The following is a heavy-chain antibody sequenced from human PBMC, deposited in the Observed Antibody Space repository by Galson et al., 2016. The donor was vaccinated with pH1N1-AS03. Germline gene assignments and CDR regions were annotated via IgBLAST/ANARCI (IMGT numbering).Heavy chain of an antibody. J-gene: IGHJ4*02. CDR2: IYFSGRT. D-gene: IGHD2-2*01. CDR1: AGSISTYY. Sequence: TCTVSAGSISTYYWTWIRQPPGRGLEWIGYIYFSGRTNCSPSLKSRANISLDRSRNQFSLNLNSVTAADTAVYYCARVRSEWLGVNSSWYGIDSWGQGTLVTVSS. CDR3: ARVRSEWLGVNSSWYGIDS. V-gene: IGHV4-59*01.